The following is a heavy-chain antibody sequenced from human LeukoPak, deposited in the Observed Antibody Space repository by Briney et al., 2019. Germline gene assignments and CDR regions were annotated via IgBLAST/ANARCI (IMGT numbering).Heavy chain of an antibody. CDR2: ISYDGSNK. CDR1: GFTFSSYG. D-gene: IGHD3-9*01. V-gene: IGHV3-30*18. CDR3: AKGSRYFGEGPFDY. J-gene: IGHJ4*02. Sequence: LTGGSLRLSCAASGFTFSSYGMHWVRHAPGMGLEWVAVISYDGSNKYYADSVKGRFTISRDNSKNTLYLQMNSLRAEDTAVYYCAKGSRYFGEGPFDYWGQGTLVTVSS.